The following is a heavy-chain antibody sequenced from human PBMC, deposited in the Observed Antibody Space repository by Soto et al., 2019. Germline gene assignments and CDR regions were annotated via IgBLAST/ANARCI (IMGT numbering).Heavy chain of an antibody. V-gene: IGHV4-31*11. CDR1: GGSISSGGYY. J-gene: IGHJ4*02. CDR2: IYYSGST. CDR3: ARAPSYYYDSSGYLQGFDY. D-gene: IGHD3-22*01. Sequence: SETLSLTCAVSGGSISSGGYYWSWIRQHPGKGLEWIGYIYYSGSTYYNPSLKSRVTISVDTSKNQFSLKLSSVTAADTAVYYCARAPSYYYDSSGYLQGFDYWGQGTLVTVSS.